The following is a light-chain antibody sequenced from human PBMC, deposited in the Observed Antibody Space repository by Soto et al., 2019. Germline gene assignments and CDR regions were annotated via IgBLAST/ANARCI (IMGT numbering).Light chain of an antibody. CDR2: SHN. J-gene: IGLJ1*01. CDR1: SSNIGSNT. V-gene: IGLV1-44*01. CDR3: SAWDDSLNGYV. Sequence: QSVLTQPPSASGTPGQRVTISCSGSSSNIGSNTVNWYHQLPGTAPKLLIYSHNQRPSGVPDRFSGSKSGTSASLAISGLQSEDEAEYYCSAWDDSLNGYVFGTGNKLTVL.